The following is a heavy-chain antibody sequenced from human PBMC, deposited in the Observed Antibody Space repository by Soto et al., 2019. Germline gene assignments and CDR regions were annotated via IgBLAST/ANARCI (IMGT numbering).Heavy chain of an antibody. V-gene: IGHV3-30-3*01. J-gene: IGHJ4*02. Sequence: HVQLVESGGGVVQPGRSLRLSCAASGFTFSSYAMHWVRQAPGKGLEWVAVISYDGSNKYYADSVKGRFTISRDNSKNTLYLQMNSLRAEDTAVYYCARAPLAARPYSAPDYWGQGTLVTVSS. CDR2: ISYDGSNK. D-gene: IGHD6-6*01. CDR3: ARAPLAARPYSAPDY. CDR1: GFTFSSYA.